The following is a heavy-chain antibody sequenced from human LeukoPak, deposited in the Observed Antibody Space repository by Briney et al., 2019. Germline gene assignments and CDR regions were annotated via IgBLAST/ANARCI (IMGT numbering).Heavy chain of an antibody. D-gene: IGHD7-27*01. CDR2: IYLGDDTA. Sequence: ASVKVSCKASGYTFTREYIHWVRQAPGQGLEWMGRIYLGDDTAGYPQKFQGRVIMTRDTSSSTVYMDLNSLTSDDTAMYYCVREPTGGYFDYRGQGTLVTVSS. CDR3: VREPTGGYFDY. V-gene: IGHV1-46*01. CDR1: GYTFTREY. J-gene: IGHJ4*02.